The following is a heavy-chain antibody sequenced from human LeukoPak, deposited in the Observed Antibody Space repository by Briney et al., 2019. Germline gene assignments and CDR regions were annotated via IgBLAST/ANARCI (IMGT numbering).Heavy chain of an antibody. CDR2: ISGSGDTT. CDR3: ARVVRPLVNTFDP. J-gene: IGHJ5*02. D-gene: IGHD2-21*01. V-gene: IGHV3-23*01. CDR1: GFTFSSYA. Sequence: GGPLRLSCAASGFTFSSYAMNWVRQAPGKGLEWVSAISGSGDTTYYADSVSGRFTISRNNFMNTLYLQMNSLRAEDTAVYYCARVVRPLVNTFDPWGQGTLVTVSS.